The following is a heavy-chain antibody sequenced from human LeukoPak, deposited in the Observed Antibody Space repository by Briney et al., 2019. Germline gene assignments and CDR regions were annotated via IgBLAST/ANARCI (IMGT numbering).Heavy chain of an antibody. Sequence: GESLKIYCKGSGYIFTSYWIGWVRQMPGKGLEWMGIIYPGDSDTSYSPSFQGQVTISADKSISTAYLQWSSLKASDTAMYYCARKVNDNWFDPWGQGTLVTVSS. J-gene: IGHJ5*02. CDR1: GYIFTSYW. CDR2: IYPGDSDT. CDR3: ARKVNDNWFDP. V-gene: IGHV5-51*01.